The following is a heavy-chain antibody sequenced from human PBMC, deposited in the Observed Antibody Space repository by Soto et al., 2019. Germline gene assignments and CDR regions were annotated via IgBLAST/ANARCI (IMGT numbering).Heavy chain of an antibody. V-gene: IGHV3-20*01. J-gene: IGHJ6*03. CDR2: SNWNGGST. D-gene: IGHD3-10*01. CDR1: GFTFDDYG. CDR3: ARYYYGSGSYPGYYYSCYMDV. Sequence: EVQLVESGGGVVRPGGSLRLSCEASGFTFDDYGMSWVRQAPGKGLEWVSGSNWNGGSTGYADSVKGRFTISRDNAKNSLYLQMNSLRAEDTALYHCARYYYGSGSYPGYYYSCYMDVWGKGTTVTVSS.